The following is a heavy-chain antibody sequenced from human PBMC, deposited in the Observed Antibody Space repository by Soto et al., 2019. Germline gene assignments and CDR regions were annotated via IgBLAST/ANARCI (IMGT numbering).Heavy chain of an antibody. Sequence: EVQLVESGGGLVQPGGSLRLSCAASGFTFSSYEMNWVRQAPGKGLEWVSYISGSGNTIYYADSVKGRFTISRDNAKNSLYLQMNSLRAEDTAVYYCAXXKGIAVAGTPRWFDPWGQGTLVTVSS. V-gene: IGHV3-48*03. CDR1: GFTFSSYE. D-gene: IGHD6-19*01. J-gene: IGHJ5*02. CDR3: AXXKGIAVAGTPRWFDP. CDR2: ISGSGNTI.